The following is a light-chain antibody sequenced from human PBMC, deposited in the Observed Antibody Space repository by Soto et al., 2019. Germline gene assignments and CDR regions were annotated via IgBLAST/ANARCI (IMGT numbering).Light chain of an antibody. J-gene: IGKJ1*01. CDR2: GAS. Sequence: EIMLTQSPGTLSLPPGERATLSCRASQSVSSIYLAWYQQKPGQAPRLLIYGASSRATGIPDRFSGSGSGTDFTLTISRLEPEDFAVYYCQQYGSSRWTFGQGTKVDNK. CDR1: QSVSSIY. CDR3: QQYGSSRWT. V-gene: IGKV3-20*01.